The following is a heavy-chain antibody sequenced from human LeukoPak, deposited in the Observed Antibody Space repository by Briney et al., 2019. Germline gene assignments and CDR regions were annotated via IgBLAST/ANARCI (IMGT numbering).Heavy chain of an antibody. D-gene: IGHD3-10*01. V-gene: IGHV1-18*01. CDR1: GYAFTSYG. Sequence: ASVKVSCKASGYAFTSYGISWVRQAPGQGLEWMGWISAHNGNTNYAQKLQGRVTMTTDTSTSTAYMELRSLRSDDTAVYYCARDGSYYYGSGSYLWGQGTLVTVSS. CDR2: ISAHNGNT. CDR3: ARDGSYYYGSGSYL. J-gene: IGHJ4*02.